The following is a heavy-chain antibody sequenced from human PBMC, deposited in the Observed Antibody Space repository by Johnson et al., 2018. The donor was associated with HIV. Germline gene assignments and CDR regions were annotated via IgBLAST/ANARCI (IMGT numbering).Heavy chain of an antibody. CDR2: INWNGGST. CDR1: GFTFDDYD. Sequence: MQLVESGGGLVKPGGSLRLSCAASGFTFDDYDMSWVRQAPGKGLEWVSGINWNGGSTGYADSVKGRFTISRDTAKNSLYLQMNSLRAEDTALYYCARGKLPAALRRGDAFDIWGQGTMVTVSS. J-gene: IGHJ3*02. D-gene: IGHD2-2*01. CDR3: ARGKLPAALRRGDAFDI. V-gene: IGHV3-20*04.